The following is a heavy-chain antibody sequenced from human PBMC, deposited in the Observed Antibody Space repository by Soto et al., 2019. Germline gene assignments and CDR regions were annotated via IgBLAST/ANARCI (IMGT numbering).Heavy chain of an antibody. D-gene: IGHD3-22*01. J-gene: IGHJ6*02. Sequence: EVQLVESGGGLVQPGGSLRLSCAASGFTFSSYSMNWVRQAPGKGLEWVSYISSSSSTIYYADSVKGRFTISRDNAKNSLYLQMNSLRAEDPAVYYCAREDYYYDSSPKYGVDVWGQGTTVTVSS. V-gene: IGHV3-48*01. CDR2: ISSSSSTI. CDR1: GFTFSSYS. CDR3: AREDYYYDSSPKYGVDV.